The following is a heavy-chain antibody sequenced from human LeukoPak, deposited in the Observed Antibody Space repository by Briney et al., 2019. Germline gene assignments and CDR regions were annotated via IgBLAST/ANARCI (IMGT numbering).Heavy chain of an antibody. CDR1: GGSISSSNW. J-gene: IGHJ4*02. CDR2: IYHSGST. CDR3: ARLSGYYASHFDY. Sequence: SETLSLTCAVSGGSISSSNWWSWVRQPPGKGLEWIGEIYHSGSTNYNPSLKSRVTISVDTSKKHFSLKLSSVTAADTAVYYCARLSGYYASHFDYWGQGTLVTVSS. V-gene: IGHV4-4*02. D-gene: IGHD3-22*01.